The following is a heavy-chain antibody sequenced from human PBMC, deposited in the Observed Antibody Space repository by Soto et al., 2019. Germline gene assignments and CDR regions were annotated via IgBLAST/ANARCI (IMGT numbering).Heavy chain of an antibody. Sequence: SXTLSLTCTVSGGSISSGGYYCTWIFQRPGNRFYWTWIRQHPGKGLEWIGYIYYSGSTYYNPSLKSRVTISVDTSKNQFSLKLSSVTAADTAVYYCARSVFPWGQGTLVTVSS. V-gene: IGHV4-31*03. J-gene: IGHJ5*02. CDR2: IYYSGST. CDR3: ARSVFP. CDR1: GGSISSGGYY.